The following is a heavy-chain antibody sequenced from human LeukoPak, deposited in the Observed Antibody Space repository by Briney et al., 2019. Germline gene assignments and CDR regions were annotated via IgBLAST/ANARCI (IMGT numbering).Heavy chain of an antibody. D-gene: IGHD3-16*02. CDR3: ARAPFRTGGQGVIAYPDY. V-gene: IGHV1-3*03. J-gene: IGHJ4*02. CDR2: INAGNGNT. Sequence: ASVKVSCKASGYTFTSYAMHWVRQAPGQRLEWMGWINAGNGNTKYSQEFQGRVTITRDTSASTAYMELSSLRSEDTAVYYCARAPFRTGGQGVIAYPDYWGQGTLVTVSS. CDR1: GYTFTSYA.